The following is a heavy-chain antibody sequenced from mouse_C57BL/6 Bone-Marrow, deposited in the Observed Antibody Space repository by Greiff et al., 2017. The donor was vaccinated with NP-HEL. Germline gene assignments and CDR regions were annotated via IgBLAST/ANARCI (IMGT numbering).Heavy chain of an antibody. Sequence: EVQVVESGGGLVQPGGSLSLSCAASGFTFTDYYMSWVRQPPGKALEWLGFIRNKANGYTTEYSASVKGRFTISRDNSQSILYLQMNALRAEDSATYYCARSSTGTDYWGQGTTLTVSS. CDR3: ARSSTGTDY. CDR1: GFTFTDYY. CDR2: IRNKANGYTT. J-gene: IGHJ2*01. D-gene: IGHD4-1*01. V-gene: IGHV7-3*01.